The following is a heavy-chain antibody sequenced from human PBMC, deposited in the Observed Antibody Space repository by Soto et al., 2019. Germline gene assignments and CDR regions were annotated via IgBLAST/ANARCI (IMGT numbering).Heavy chain of an antibody. CDR3: ARADFWSGYPPNFSYGMDV. J-gene: IGHJ6*02. V-gene: IGHV3-30-3*01. D-gene: IGHD3-3*01. CDR2: ISYDGSNK. Sequence: ESGGGVVQPGRSLRLSCAASGFTFSSYAMHWVRQAPGKGLEWVAVISYDGSNKYYADSVKGRFTISRDNSKNTLYLQMNSLRAEDTAVYYCARADFWSGYPPNFSYGMDVWGQGTTVTVSS. CDR1: GFTFSSYA.